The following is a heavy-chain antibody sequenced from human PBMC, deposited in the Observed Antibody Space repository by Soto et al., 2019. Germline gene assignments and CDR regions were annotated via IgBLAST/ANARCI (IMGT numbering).Heavy chain of an antibody. V-gene: IGHV3-11*01. J-gene: IGHJ4*02. CDR3: ARLGSIAAAGTPDY. D-gene: IGHD6-13*01. CDR1: GFTFSDYY. CDR2: ISGSGSTI. Sequence: GGSLRLSCAASGFTFSDYYMSWFRQAPGKGLEWVSYISGSGSTIHDADSVKGRFTISRDNAKNSLYLQMNSLRAEDTALYYCARLGSIAAAGTPDYWGQGTRVTVSS.